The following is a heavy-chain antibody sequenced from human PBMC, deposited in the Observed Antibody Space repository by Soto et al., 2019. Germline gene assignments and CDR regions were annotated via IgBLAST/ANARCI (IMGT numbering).Heavy chain of an antibody. Sequence: QVQLVQSGAEVKKPGASVKVSCKASGYTFTSYGISWVRQATGQGLEWMGWISAYNGNTNYAQKLQGRVTMTTDTSTSTAYMELRSLRSDDTAVYYCARDLSGYYDFWSGYYTRFDYWGQGTLVTVSS. D-gene: IGHD3-3*01. V-gene: IGHV1-18*01. CDR2: ISAYNGNT. CDR1: GYTFTSYG. J-gene: IGHJ4*02. CDR3: ARDLSGYYDFWSGYYTRFDY.